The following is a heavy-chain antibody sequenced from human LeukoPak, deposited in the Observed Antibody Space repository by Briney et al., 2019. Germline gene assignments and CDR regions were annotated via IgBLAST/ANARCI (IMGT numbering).Heavy chain of an antibody. D-gene: IGHD5-12*01. V-gene: IGHV3-7*04. CDR3: AGAIEGAYDL. Sequence: PGGSLRLSCATSGFTFSNYWMTWVRQAPGKGLEWVANINRDGSDKYYMASVQGRFTISRDNAKNSLSLQMNSLRGEDTAVYFCAGAIEGAYDLWGQGTLVTVSS. CDR1: GFTFSNYW. J-gene: IGHJ4*02. CDR2: INRDGSDK.